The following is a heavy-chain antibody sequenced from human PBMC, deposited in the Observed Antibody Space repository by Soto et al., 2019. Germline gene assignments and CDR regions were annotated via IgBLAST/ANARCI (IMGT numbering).Heavy chain of an antibody. J-gene: IGHJ4*01. CDR3: ARGEQYSGRIFDY. CDR1: GDSVSSNSAG. D-gene: IGHD1-26*01. V-gene: IGHV6-1*01. Sequence: QVQLQQSGPGLVKPSQTLSLTCAITGDSVSSNSAGWSWVRQSPSRGLEWLGRTYYRSKWYYEYAVSVRGRIIINPDTSKNQSSLQLNSVTPEDTAVYFCARGEQYSGRIFDYWGQGTLVTVSS. CDR2: TYYRSKWYY.